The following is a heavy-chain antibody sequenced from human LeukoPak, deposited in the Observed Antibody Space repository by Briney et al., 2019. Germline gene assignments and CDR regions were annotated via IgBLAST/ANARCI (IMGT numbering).Heavy chain of an antibody. CDR3: AKELHYYDILTGPFDY. J-gene: IGHJ4*02. D-gene: IGHD3-9*01. Sequence: GGSLRLSCAASGFTFSSYAMSWVRQAPGKGLEWVSAISGSGGSTYYADPVKGRFTISRDNSKNTLYLQMNSLRAEDTAVYYCAKELHYYDILTGPFDYWGQGTLVTVSS. CDR1: GFTFSSYA. V-gene: IGHV3-23*01. CDR2: ISGSGGST.